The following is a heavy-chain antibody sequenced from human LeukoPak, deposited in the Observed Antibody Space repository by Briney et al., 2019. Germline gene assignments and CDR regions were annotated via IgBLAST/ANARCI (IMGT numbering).Heavy chain of an antibody. CDR2: IYHSGTT. J-gene: IGHJ3*01. CDR3: ARLLDNDISGDPDTFDV. V-gene: IGHV4-59*01. CDR1: GGSITSYF. Sequence: SETLSLTCSVSGGSITSYFWTWIRQPPGKGLEWIGYIYHSGTTNYNPSLESRVTISADTSQNQFSLKLSSVTSADTAVYSCARLLDNDISGDPDTFDVWGQGTAVIVSS. D-gene: IGHD3-22*01.